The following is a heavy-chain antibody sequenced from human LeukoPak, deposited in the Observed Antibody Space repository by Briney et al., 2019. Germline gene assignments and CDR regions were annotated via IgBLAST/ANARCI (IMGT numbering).Heavy chain of an antibody. Sequence: GGSLRLSCAASGFTFSSYAMSWVRQAPGKGLEWVSAISGSGGSTYYADSVKGRFTISRDNSKNTLCLQMNSLRAEDTAVYYCALRRSVAEVDYWGQGTLVTVSS. J-gene: IGHJ4*02. CDR1: GFTFSSYA. CDR3: ALRRSVAEVDY. D-gene: IGHD6-6*01. V-gene: IGHV3-23*01. CDR2: ISGSGGST.